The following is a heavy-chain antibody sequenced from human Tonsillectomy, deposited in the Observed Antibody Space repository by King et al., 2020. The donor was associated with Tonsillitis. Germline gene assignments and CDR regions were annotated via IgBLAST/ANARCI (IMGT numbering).Heavy chain of an antibody. Sequence: VQLVESGGGLVKPGGSLRLSCAASAFPFTSYSMNCVRQAPGMGREWVSSIDVTSGYIYYAVSVKGRFTTSRDNAKNSLYLQMCSLRAEDTAIYYCARGHSGSYQRTDAFDIWGQGTLVTVSS. J-gene: IGHJ3*02. D-gene: IGHD1-26*01. CDR2: IDVTSGYI. CDR3: ARGHSGSYQRTDAFDI. V-gene: IGHV3-21*01. CDR1: AFPFTSYS.